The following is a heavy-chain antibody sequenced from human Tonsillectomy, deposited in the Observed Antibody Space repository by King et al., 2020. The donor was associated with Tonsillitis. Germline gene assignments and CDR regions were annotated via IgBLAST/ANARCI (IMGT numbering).Heavy chain of an antibody. CDR2: IKPGDSGH. CDR3: ARGGWSTLDS. J-gene: IGHJ4*02. Sequence: QLVQSGGGLVQPGGSLRLSCFIWGFNVSSCWMSWVRQPPGKGLEWLTNIKPGDSGHFYVDSVKGRFTISKDDAKNSLFLDMLSLSREDTATYYCARGGWSTLDSWGQGVVVTVSS. D-gene: IGHD6-19*01. CDR1: GFNVSSCW. V-gene: IGHV3-7*03.